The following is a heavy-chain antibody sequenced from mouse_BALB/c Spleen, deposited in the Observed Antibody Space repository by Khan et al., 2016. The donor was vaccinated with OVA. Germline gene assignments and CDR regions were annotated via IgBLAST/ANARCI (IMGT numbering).Heavy chain of an antibody. J-gene: IGHJ3*01. CDR3: ARDYWCAY. V-gene: IGHV5-6-5*01. CDR2: ISSGDTT. CDR1: GFTFSNYG. Sequence: EVQLVESGGGLVKPGGSLKLSCAASGFTFSNYGVSWVRQTPEKRLEWVTSISSGDTTYYPASVKGRFTISRDNARNILYLQMSSLRSEDTAMYYCARDYWCAYWGQGTLVNGSA.